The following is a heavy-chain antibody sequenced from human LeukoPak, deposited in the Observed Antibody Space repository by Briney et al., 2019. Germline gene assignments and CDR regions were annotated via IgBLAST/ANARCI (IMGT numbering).Heavy chain of an antibody. CDR2: ISGNGDTT. D-gene: IGHD3-22*01. Sequence: PGGSLRLSCAASGFTFINYPMHWVRQPPGKGLEYVSAISGNGDTTWYGNSARGRFTISRDNSKSTVYLQMDSLRAEDTAVYYCAREYYYDSSGFDYWGQGTLVTVSS. CDR1: GFTFINYP. J-gene: IGHJ4*02. V-gene: IGHV3-64*01. CDR3: AREYYYDSSGFDY.